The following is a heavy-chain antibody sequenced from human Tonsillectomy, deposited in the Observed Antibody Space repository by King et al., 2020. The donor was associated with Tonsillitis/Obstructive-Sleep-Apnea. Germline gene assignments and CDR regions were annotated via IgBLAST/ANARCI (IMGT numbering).Heavy chain of an antibody. Sequence: VQLVESGAEVKKPGASVKVSCKASGYTFTSYYMHWVRQAPGQGLEWMGIINPSGGSTSYAQKFQGRDTMARDTSTSTVYMELSSLRSEDTAVYYCARGKRGDYFLWCVDYWGQGTLVTVAS. J-gene: IGHJ4*02. CDR1: GYTFTSYY. V-gene: IGHV1-46*01. CDR3: ARGKRGDYFLWCVDY. D-gene: IGHD2/OR15-2a*01. CDR2: INPSGGST.